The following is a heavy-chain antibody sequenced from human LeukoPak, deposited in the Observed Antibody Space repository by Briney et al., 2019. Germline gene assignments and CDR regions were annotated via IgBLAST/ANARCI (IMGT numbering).Heavy chain of an antibody. J-gene: IGHJ3*02. CDR2: INHSGSA. CDR3: ARSLIVVVPAASDAFDI. Sequence: SSETLSLTCAVDCASFSGYYWRWIRQPPGKGLEWIWEINHSGSANYNPSLKSRVTISVDTSKNQFSLKLSSVTAAETAVYYCARSLIVVVPAASDAFDIWGQGTMVTVSS. CDR1: CASFSGYY. V-gene: IGHV4-34*01. D-gene: IGHD2-2*01.